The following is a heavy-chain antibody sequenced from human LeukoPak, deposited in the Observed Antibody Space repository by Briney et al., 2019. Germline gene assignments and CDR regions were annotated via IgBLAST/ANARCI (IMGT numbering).Heavy chain of an antibody. CDR2: TYYSGST. D-gene: IGHD3-22*01. CDR3: ASSFTYYYDSSGYYPYYFDY. V-gene: IGHV4-31*03. Sequence: PSETLSLTCTVSGGSISSGGYYWSWIRQHPGKGLEWIGYTYYSGSTYYNPSLKSRVTISVDTSKNQFSLKLSSVTAADTAVYYCASSFTYYYDSSGYYPYYFDYWGQGTLVTVSS. CDR1: GGSISSGGYY. J-gene: IGHJ4*02.